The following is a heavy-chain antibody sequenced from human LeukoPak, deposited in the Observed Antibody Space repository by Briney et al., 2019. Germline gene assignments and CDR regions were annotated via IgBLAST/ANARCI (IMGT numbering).Heavy chain of an antibody. D-gene: IGHD3-16*01. CDR3: AGRLLDY. CDR2: ISYDGSNK. V-gene: IGHV3-30*03. CDR1: GFTFSSYG. Sequence: GSLRLSCAASGFTFSSYGMHWVRQAPGKGLEWVAVISYDGSNKYYADSVKGRFTISRDNSKNTLYLQMNSLRAEDTAVYYCAGRLLDYWGQGTLVTVSS. J-gene: IGHJ4*02.